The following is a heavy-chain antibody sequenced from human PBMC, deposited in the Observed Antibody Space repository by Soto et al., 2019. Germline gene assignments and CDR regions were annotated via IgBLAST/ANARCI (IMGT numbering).Heavy chain of an antibody. Sequence: EVQLVESGGGLVQPGGSLRLSCAVSGFTFTTNWMHWVRQAPGKGLGWVSRIKSDGSSTNYADSVKGRFTISRDNAKNTLYLQMNSLRAEDTAVYYCARGGATRVWNFDLWGRGTLVIVSS. D-gene: IGHD1-26*01. V-gene: IGHV3-74*01. J-gene: IGHJ2*01. CDR2: IKSDGSST. CDR1: GFTFTTNW. CDR3: ARGGATRVWNFDL.